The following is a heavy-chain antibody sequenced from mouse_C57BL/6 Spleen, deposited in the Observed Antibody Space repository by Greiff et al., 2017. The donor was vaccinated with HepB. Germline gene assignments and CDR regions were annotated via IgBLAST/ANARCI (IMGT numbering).Heavy chain of an antibody. CDR2: IDPETGGT. CDR3: TRLDYNAMDY. CDR1: GYTFTDYE. D-gene: IGHD2-12*01. V-gene: IGHV1-15*01. Sequence: QVQLKESGAELVRPGASVTLSCKASGYTFTDYEMHWVKQTPVHGLEWIGAIDPETGGTAYNQKFKGKAILTADKSSSTAYMELRSLTSEDSAVYYCTRLDYNAMDYWGQGTSVTVSS. J-gene: IGHJ4*01.